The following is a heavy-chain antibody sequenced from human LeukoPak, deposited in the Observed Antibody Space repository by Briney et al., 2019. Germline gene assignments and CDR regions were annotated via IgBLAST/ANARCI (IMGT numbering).Heavy chain of an antibody. CDR3: ARKGATTGSDY. CDR2: IIPILDIA. CDR1: GGTFSSYA. Sequence: GSSVKVSCKASGGTFSSYAISWVRQAPGQGLEWMGRIIPILDIANYAQKFQGRVTITADKSTSTAYMELSSLRSEDTAVYYCARKGATTGSDYWGQGTLVTVPS. D-gene: IGHD1-26*01. V-gene: IGHV1-69*04. J-gene: IGHJ4*02.